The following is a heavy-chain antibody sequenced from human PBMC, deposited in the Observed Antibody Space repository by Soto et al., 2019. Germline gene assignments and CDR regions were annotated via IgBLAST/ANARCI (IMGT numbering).Heavy chain of an antibody. Sequence: GGSLRLSCAASGFNFSNHWMHWVRQRPAEGLVWVSRITSDGKSKAYAEPVKGRFAISRDNAKNTLYLQMNGLTAEDTAVYYCARESGDWPLNWFDPWGQGTLVTVSS. V-gene: IGHV3-74*01. J-gene: IGHJ5*02. CDR2: ITSDGKSK. D-gene: IGHD2-21*02. CDR3: ARESGDWPLNWFDP. CDR1: GFNFSNHW.